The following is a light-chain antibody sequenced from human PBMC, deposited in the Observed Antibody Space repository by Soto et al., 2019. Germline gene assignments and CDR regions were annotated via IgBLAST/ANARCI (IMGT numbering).Light chain of an antibody. CDR2: KAS. J-gene: IGKJ1*01. CDR3: QQYNSYSPWT. Sequence: DLQLTQSPSTLSASVGDRVTITCRASQSVGGWLAWYQQKPGKAPNLLIYKASSIKSGVPPRFSGSGSGTEFTLTISSLQHDDSATYYCQQYNSYSPWTFGQGTKVEIK. CDR1: QSVGGW. V-gene: IGKV1-5*03.